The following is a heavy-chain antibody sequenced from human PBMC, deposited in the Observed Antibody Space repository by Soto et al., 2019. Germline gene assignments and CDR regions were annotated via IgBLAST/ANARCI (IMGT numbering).Heavy chain of an antibody. V-gene: IGHV3-48*03. CDR2: ISSSGSTI. J-gene: IGHJ3*02. Sequence: GGSLRLSCAASGFTFSSYEMNWVRQAPGKGLEWVSYISSSGSTIYYADSVKGRFTISRDNAKNSLYLQMNSLRAEDTAVYYCARPSHYDSSGYFPEDDAFDIWGQGTMVTVSS. D-gene: IGHD3-22*01. CDR1: GFTFSSYE. CDR3: ARPSHYDSSGYFPEDDAFDI.